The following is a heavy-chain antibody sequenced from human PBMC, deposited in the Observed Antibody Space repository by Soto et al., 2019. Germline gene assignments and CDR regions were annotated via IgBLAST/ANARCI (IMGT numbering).Heavy chain of an antibody. V-gene: IGHV3-23*01. CDR3: AKDLSRLLWFGELLSLDYYYYYGMDV. J-gene: IGHJ6*02. D-gene: IGHD3-10*01. Sequence: PGGSLRLSCAASGFTFSSYAMSWVRQAPGKGLEWVSAISGSGGSTYYADSVKGRFTISRDNSKNTLYLQMNSLRAEDTAVYYCAKDLSRLLWFGELLSLDYYYYYGMDVWGQGTTVTVSS. CDR2: ISGSGGST. CDR1: GFTFSSYA.